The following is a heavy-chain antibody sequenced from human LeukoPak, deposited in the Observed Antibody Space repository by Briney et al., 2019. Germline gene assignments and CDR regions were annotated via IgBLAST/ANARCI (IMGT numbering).Heavy chain of an antibody. CDR1: GFTFSSCW. V-gene: IGHV3-7*05. D-gene: IGHD6-13*01. CDR3: ARDRLRIAAGKYGRDV. Sequence: PGGSLRLSCAASGFTFSSCWMSWVRQAPGKGLEWVANIKQDGSEKYYVDSVKGRFTISRDNAKNSLYLQMNSLRAEDTAVYYCARDRLRIAAGKYGRDVWGQGTTVTVSS. CDR2: IKQDGSEK. J-gene: IGHJ6*02.